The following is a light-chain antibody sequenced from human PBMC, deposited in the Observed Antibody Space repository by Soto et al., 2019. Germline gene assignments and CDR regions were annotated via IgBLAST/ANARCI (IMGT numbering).Light chain of an antibody. CDR2: SNS. Sequence: QSVLTQPPAASGTPGQRVTLSCSGSSSNIGSNTVNWYQQFPGTAPKLLIYSNSQRPSGVPDRFSGSKSGTSASLAISGLQSEDVGDFYCVAWDHSLNGLVFGTGTKLTVL. CDR3: VAWDHSLNGLV. J-gene: IGLJ1*01. CDR1: SSNIGSNT. V-gene: IGLV1-44*01.